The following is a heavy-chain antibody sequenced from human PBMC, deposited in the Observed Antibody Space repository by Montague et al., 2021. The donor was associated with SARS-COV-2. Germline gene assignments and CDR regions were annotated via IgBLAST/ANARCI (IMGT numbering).Heavy chain of an antibody. CDR1: GGSFGGYY. V-gene: IGHV4-34*01. CDR3: ARPTYSFDSCESDAFDI. CDR2: IHHRGSN. Sequence: SETLSLTCAVYGGSFGGYYWSWIRQPPGKGLEWIGEIHHRGSNNYNPSLKSRVTISVDTSKNQFSLKLSSVTAADTAVYYCARPTYSFDSCESDAFDIWGQGTMVTVSS. J-gene: IGHJ3*02. D-gene: IGHD3-22*01.